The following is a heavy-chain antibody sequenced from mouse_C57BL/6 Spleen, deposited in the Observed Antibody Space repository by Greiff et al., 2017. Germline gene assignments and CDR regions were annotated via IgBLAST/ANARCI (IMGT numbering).Heavy chain of an antibody. V-gene: IGHV5-9*01. CDR3: ASAYFDY. J-gene: IGHJ2*01. CDR2: ISGGGGNT. Sequence: EVMLVESGGGLVKPGGSLKLSCAASGFTFSSYTMSWVRQTPEKRLEWVATISGGGGNTYYPDSVKGRFTISRDNAKNPLYLQMSSLRAEDTALYYCASAYFDYWGQGTTLTVSS. CDR1: GFTFSSYT.